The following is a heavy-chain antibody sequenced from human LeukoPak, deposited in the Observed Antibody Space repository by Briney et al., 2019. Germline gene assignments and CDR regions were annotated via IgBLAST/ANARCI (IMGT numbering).Heavy chain of an antibody. CDR2: IYYSGST. Sequence: SETLSLTCTVSGGSISSYYWSWIRQPPGKGLEWIWYIYYSGSTNYNPSLKSRVTISVDTSKNQFSLKLSSVTAADTAVYYCARAGYCSGGSCYPYYYGMDVWGQGTTVTVSS. CDR3: ARAGYCSGGSCYPYYYGMDV. CDR1: GGSISSYY. V-gene: IGHV4-59*01. J-gene: IGHJ6*02. D-gene: IGHD2-15*01.